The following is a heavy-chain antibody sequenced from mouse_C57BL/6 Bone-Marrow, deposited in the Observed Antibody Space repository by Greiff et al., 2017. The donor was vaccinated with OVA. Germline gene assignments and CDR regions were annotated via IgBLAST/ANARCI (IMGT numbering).Heavy chain of an antibody. CDR1: GYTFTSYW. CDR3: ARSGDYDVAY. D-gene: IGHD2-4*01. CDR2: IYPSDSET. Sequence: QVQLQQPGAELVRPGSSVKLSCKASGYTFTSYWMDWVKQRPGQGLEWIGNIYPSDSETHYNQKFKDKATLTVDKSSSTAYMQLSSLTSEDSAVYYCARSGDYDVAYWGQGTLVTVSA. V-gene: IGHV1-61*01. J-gene: IGHJ3*01.